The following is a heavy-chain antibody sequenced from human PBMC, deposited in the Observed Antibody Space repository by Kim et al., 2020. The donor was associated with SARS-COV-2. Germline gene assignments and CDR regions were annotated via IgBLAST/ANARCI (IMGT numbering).Heavy chain of an antibody. CDR3: AKSLTDHCGRGGCPHDAFDI. J-gene: IGHJ3*02. Sequence: GGSLRLSCAASGFTFSSYAMNWVRQAPGKGLDWVSGITGAGDKTDYADSVKGRFTISRDNSKNTLYLQMNSLRVEDTAVYYCAKSLTDHCGRGGCPHDAFDIWGQGTMVTVSS. D-gene: IGHD2-21*01. V-gene: IGHV3-23*01. CDR2: ITGAGDKT. CDR1: GFTFSSYA.